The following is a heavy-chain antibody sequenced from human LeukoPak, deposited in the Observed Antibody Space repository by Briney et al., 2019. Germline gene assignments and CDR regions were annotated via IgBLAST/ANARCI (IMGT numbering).Heavy chain of an antibody. CDR2: IKQDGSEK. CDR3: ARSVITIFGVPNMRGYMDV. CDR1: GFTFSSYW. J-gene: IGHJ6*03. V-gene: IGHV3-7*01. Sequence: GGSLRLSCAASGFTFSSYWMSWVRQAPGKGLEWVANIKQDGSEKYYVDSVKGRFTISRDNAKNSLYLQMNSLRAEDTAVYYCARSVITIFGVPNMRGYMDVWGKGTTVTVSS. D-gene: IGHD3-3*01.